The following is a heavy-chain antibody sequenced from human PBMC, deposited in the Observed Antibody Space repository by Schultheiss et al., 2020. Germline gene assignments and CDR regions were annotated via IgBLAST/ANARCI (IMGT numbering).Heavy chain of an antibody. CDR2: IYYSGST. V-gene: IGHV4-59*12. D-gene: IGHD2-15*01. Sequence: SETLSLTCTVSGGSISSYYWSWIRQHPGKGLEWIGYIYYSGSTNYNPSLKSRVTISVDKSKNQFSLKLSSVTAADTAVYYCARDGTGRCSGGSCYSAGYYCDYWGQGPLVTVSS. CDR1: GGSISSYY. CDR3: ARDGTGRCSGGSCYSAGYYCDY. J-gene: IGHJ4*02.